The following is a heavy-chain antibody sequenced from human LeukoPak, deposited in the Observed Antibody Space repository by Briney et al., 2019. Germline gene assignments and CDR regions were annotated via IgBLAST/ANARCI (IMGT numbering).Heavy chain of an antibody. CDR2: ISAYNGNT. J-gene: IGHJ5*02. D-gene: IGHD1-26*01. V-gene: IGHV1-18*01. CDR1: GYTFTSYG. CDR3: ARDNSVGDNAWWFDP. Sequence: ASVKVSCKASGYTFTSYGISWVRQAPGQGLEWMGWISAYNGNTNYAQKLQGRVTMTTDTSTSTAYMELRSLRSEDTAIYYCARDNSVGDNAWWFDPWGQGTLVTVSS.